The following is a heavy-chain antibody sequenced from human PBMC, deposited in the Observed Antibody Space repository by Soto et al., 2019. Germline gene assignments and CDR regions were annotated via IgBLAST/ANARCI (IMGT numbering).Heavy chain of an antibody. CDR1: GFTFSAYG. V-gene: IGHV3-64*01. D-gene: IGHD6-13*01. J-gene: IGHJ5*02. Sequence: GGSLRLSCAASGFTFSAYGIHWVRQAPGKGLEYVSAIGPDGSRTYYANSVKGRFTISRDNAKNSLYLQMNSLRAEDTAVYYCARDAFIAAAGTPVWFDPWGQGTLVTVSS. CDR2: IGPDGSRT. CDR3: ARDAFIAAAGTPVWFDP.